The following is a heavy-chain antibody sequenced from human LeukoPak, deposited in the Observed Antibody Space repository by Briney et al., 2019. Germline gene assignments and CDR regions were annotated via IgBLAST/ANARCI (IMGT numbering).Heavy chain of an antibody. V-gene: IGHV5-51*01. J-gene: IGHJ4*02. CDR2: IYPGDSDT. CDR1: GYSFTNYW. D-gene: IGHD3-10*01. CDR3: ATSESQTKFDY. Sequence: GESLKISCKGSGYSFTNYWIGWVRQMPGKGLEWVGIIYPGDSDTRYSPSFQGQVTISADKSISTAYLQWSSLKASDTAMYYCATSESQTKFDYWGQGTLVTASS.